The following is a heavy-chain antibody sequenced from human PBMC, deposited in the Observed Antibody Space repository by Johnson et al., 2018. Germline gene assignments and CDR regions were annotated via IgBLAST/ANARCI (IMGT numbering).Heavy chain of an antibody. CDR1: GFTFEDYG. Sequence: VQLVQSGGGVVRPGESLRLSCAASGFTFEDYGMSWVRQAPGKGLEWVSGINGGGGNTRYADSMKGRFTISRDNAKNSLYLEMNSLRAEDTALYYCARDPDAVVVVSANALEIWGQVDMVTVSS. J-gene: IGHJ3*02. D-gene: IGHD2-15*01. CDR2: INGGGGNT. CDR3: ARDPDAVVVVSANALEI. V-gene: IGHV3-20*04.